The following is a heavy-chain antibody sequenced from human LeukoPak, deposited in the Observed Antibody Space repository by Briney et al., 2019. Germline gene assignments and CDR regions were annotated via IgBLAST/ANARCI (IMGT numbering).Heavy chain of an antibody. Sequence: GGSLRLSCAASGFTFSSSGMHWVRQAPGKGLEWVAVIWYDGSNKYYADSVKGRFTISRDNSKNTLYLQMNSLRAEDTAVYYCAKDRGDGEIIDYWGQGTLVTVSS. CDR1: GFTFSSSG. CDR2: IWYDGSNK. J-gene: IGHJ4*02. D-gene: IGHD5-24*01. V-gene: IGHV3-33*06. CDR3: AKDRGDGEIIDY.